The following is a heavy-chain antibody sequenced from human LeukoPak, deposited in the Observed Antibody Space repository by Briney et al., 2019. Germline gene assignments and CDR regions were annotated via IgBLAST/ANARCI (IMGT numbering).Heavy chain of an antibody. Sequence: SETLSLTCAVSGGSVNSGIWWTWVRQPPGKGLEWIGEIYHSGSTNYNPSLKGRVTISVDTSKNQFSLKLSSVTAADTAVYYCAREHPAREMRWFDPWGQGTLVTVSS. V-gene: IGHV4-4*02. J-gene: IGHJ5*02. D-gene: IGHD5-24*01. CDR2: IYHSGST. CDR3: AREHPAREMRWFDP. CDR1: GGSVNSGIW.